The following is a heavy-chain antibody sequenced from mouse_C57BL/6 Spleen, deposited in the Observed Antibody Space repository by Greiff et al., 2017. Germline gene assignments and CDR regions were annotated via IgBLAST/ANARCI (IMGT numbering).Heavy chain of an antibody. CDR2: IHPSDSDT. V-gene: IGHV1-74*01. J-gene: IGHJ2*01. CDR1: GYTFTSYW. CDR3: AMHIYYDYDRDY. Sequence: QVQLKQPGAELVKPGASVKVSCKASGYTFTSYWMHWVKLRPGQGLEWIGRIHPSDSDTNYNQKCKGKATLTVDKSSSTAYMQLSSLTSEDSAVYYCAMHIYYDYDRDYWGQGTTLTVSS. D-gene: IGHD2-4*01.